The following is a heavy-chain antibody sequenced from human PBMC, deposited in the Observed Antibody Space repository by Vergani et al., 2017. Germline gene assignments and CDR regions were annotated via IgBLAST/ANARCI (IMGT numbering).Heavy chain of an antibody. D-gene: IGHD2-15*01. CDR3: ARGGADCSGGSCYLGY. J-gene: IGHJ4*02. CDR2: IVVGSGNT. Sequence: QMQLVQSGPEVKKPGTSVKVSCKASGFTFTSSAMQWVRQARGQRLEWIGWIVVGSGNTGYAQKFQGRVTITADKSTSKAYMELSSLRSEDTAVYYCARGGADCSGGSCYLGYWGQGTLVTVSS. CDR1: GFTFTSSA. V-gene: IGHV1-58*02.